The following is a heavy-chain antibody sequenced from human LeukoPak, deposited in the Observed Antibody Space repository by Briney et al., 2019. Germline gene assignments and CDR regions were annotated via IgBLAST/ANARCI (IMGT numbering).Heavy chain of an antibody. CDR1: GFTFSSYG. J-gene: IGHJ6*02. Sequence: GGSLRLSCAASGFTFSSYGMPWVRQAPGKGLEWVAVISYGGSNKYYADSVKGRFTISRDNSKNTLYLQMNSLRAEDTAVYYCAKEYCGGDCYSMDVWGQGTTVTVSS. D-gene: IGHD2-21*02. V-gene: IGHV3-30*18. CDR3: AKEYCGGDCYSMDV. CDR2: ISYGGSNK.